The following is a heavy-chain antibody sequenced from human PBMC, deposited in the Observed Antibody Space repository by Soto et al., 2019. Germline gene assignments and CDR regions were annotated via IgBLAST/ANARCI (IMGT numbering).Heavy chain of an antibody. CDR3: ARDLSDLLTGHRFDY. D-gene: IGHD3-9*01. CDR2: IYYSGST. Sequence: SETLSLTCTVSGGSISSGGYYWSWIRQHPGKGLEWIGYIYYSGSTYYNPSLKSRVTISVDTSKNQFSLKLSSVTAADTAVYYSARDLSDLLTGHRFDYWGKESLVPVSS. CDR1: GGSISSGGYY. J-gene: IGHJ4*02. V-gene: IGHV4-31*03.